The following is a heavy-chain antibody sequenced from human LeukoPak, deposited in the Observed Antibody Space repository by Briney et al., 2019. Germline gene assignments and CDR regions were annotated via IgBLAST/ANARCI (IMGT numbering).Heavy chain of an antibody. D-gene: IGHD3-3*01. Sequence: QPGGSLRLSCAASGFTFSSYEMNWVRQAPGKGLEWVSYISSSGSTIYYADSVKGRFTISRDNAKNSLYLQMNSLRAEDTALYYCARAPGGASGYYPDYWGQGTLVTVSS. V-gene: IGHV3-48*03. CDR2: ISSSGSTI. CDR1: GFTFSSYE. J-gene: IGHJ4*02. CDR3: ARAPGGASGYYPDY.